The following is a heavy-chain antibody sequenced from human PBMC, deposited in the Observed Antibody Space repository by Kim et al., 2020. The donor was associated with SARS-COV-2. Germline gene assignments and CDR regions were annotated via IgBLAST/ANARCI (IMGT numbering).Heavy chain of an antibody. CDR2: IYTSGHT. CDR3: ASALGH. Sequence: SETLSLTCTVSGDSLSSDYWSWNRQPAGKGLEWIGRIYTSGHTNYNPSLQSRVTMSVDMSKNQFSLKLSSVTAADTAVYYCASALGHWGQGTLVTVSS. J-gene: IGHJ4*02. V-gene: IGHV4-4*07. D-gene: IGHD3-16*02. CDR1: GDSLSSDY.